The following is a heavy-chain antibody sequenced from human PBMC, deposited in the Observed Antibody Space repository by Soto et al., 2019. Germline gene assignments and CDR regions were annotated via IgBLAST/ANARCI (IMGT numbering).Heavy chain of an antibody. CDR3: ARRYCISSSCYLYGMDV. CDR2: IIPMFGTA. Sequence: QVQLVQSGAEVKKPGSSVKVSCKASGGTFSTYAISWVRQAPGQGLEWMGGIIPMFGTANYAQKFQGRVTITADESPSTAYMELSSLRSEDTAVFYCARRYCISSSCYLYGMDVWGQGTTVTVSS. D-gene: IGHD2-15*01. CDR1: GGTFSTYA. J-gene: IGHJ6*02. V-gene: IGHV1-69*12.